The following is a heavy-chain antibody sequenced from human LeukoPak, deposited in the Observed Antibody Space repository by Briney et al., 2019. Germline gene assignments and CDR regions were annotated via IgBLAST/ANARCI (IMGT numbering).Heavy chain of an antibody. D-gene: IGHD3-22*01. Sequence: SETLSLTCAVYGGSFSGYYWSWIRQPPGKGLEWIGYIYHSGSTYYNPSLKSRVTISVDRSKNQFSLKLSSVTAADTAVYYCASGKYYYDSSGYYYFDYWGQGTLVTVSS. CDR3: ASGKYYYDSSGYYYFDY. V-gene: IGHV4-34*01. J-gene: IGHJ4*02. CDR1: GGSFSGYY. CDR2: IYHSGST.